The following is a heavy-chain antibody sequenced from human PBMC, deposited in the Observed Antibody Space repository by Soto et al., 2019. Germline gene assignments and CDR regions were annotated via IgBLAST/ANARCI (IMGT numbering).Heavy chain of an antibody. Sequence: QVQLVQSGAEVKKPGASVKVSCKASGYTFTSYAMHWVRQAPGQRLEWMGWINAGNGNTKYSQKIQGRVTITRDTSASTAYMELSSLRSEDTAVYYCAREGGYGDYYGMDVWGRGTTVTVSS. D-gene: IGHD4-17*01. CDR2: INAGNGNT. J-gene: IGHJ6*02. CDR1: GYTFTSYA. V-gene: IGHV1-3*01. CDR3: AREGGYGDYYGMDV.